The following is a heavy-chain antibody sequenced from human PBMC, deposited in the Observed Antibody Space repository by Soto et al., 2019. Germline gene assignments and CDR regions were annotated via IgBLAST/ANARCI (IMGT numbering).Heavy chain of an antibody. CDR3: ARSRRITIFGVVLYYYEYYGKDV. Sequence: ASVKVACKASGYTFTSYYMHWVRQAPGQGLEWMGIINPSGGSTSYAQKVQGRGTMTRDTSTSTVYMELSSLRSEDTAVYYCARSRRITIFGVVLYYYEYYGKDVWGQGTTVSVS. CDR2: INPSGGST. D-gene: IGHD3-3*01. J-gene: IGHJ6*02. CDR1: GYTFTSYY. V-gene: IGHV1-46*01.